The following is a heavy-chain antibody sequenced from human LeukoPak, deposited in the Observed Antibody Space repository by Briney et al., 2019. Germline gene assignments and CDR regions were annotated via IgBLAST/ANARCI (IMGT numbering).Heavy chain of an antibody. CDR1: GFTFDDYA. V-gene: IGHV3-9*01. CDR2: ISWNSGSI. J-gene: IGHJ4*02. CDR3: AKDLVGARPEYYFDY. Sequence: GGSLRLSCAASGFTFDDYAMHWVRQAPGKGLEWVSGISWNSGSIGYADSVKGRFTISRDNAKNSLYLQMNSLRAEDTALYYCAKDLVGARPEYYFDYWGQGTLVTVSS. D-gene: IGHD1-26*01.